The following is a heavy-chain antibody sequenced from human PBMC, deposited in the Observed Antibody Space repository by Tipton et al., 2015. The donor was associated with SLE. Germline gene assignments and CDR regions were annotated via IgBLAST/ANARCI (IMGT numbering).Heavy chain of an antibody. D-gene: IGHD2-2*01. V-gene: IGHV3-7*03. J-gene: IGHJ4*02. CDR3: VRGPAAANRFDY. Sequence: SLRLSCAASGFPFSSYAMSWVRQAPGKGLEWVANIKQDGSEKYYVDSVKGRFTISRDNAKNSLLLQVVSLRAEDTAVYYCVRGPAAANRFDYWGQGTLVTVSS. CDR1: GFPFSSYA. CDR2: IKQDGSEK.